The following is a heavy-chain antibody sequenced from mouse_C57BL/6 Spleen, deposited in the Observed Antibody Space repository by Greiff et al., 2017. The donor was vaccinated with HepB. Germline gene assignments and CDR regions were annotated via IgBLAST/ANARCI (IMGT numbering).Heavy chain of an antibody. CDR2: ISDGGSYT. CDR3: ARDGNYYGSSFLYYFDY. D-gene: IGHD1-1*01. J-gene: IGHJ2*01. V-gene: IGHV5-4*01. CDR1: GFTFSSYA. Sequence: DVMLVESGGGLVKPGGSLKLSCAASGFTFSSYAMSWVRQTPEKRLEWVATISDGGSYTYYPDNVKGRFTISRDNAKNNLYLQMSHLKSEDTAMYYCARDGNYYGSSFLYYFDYWGQGTTLTVSS.